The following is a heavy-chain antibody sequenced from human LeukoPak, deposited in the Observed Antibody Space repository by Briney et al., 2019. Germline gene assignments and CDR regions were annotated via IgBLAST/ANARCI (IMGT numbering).Heavy chain of an antibody. CDR2: IYHSGST. D-gene: IGHD4-17*01. V-gene: IGHV4-30-2*01. Sequence: SETLSLTCAVSGGSISSGGYSWSWIRQPPGKGLEWIGYIYHSGSTYYNPSLKSRVTISEDRSKNQFSLKLSSVTAADTAVYYCARGLDGAGFDYWGQGTLVTVSS. J-gene: IGHJ4*02. CDR1: GGSISSGGYS. CDR3: ARGLDGAGFDY.